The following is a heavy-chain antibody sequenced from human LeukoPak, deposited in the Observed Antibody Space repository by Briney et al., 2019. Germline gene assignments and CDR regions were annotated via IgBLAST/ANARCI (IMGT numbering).Heavy chain of an antibody. Sequence: PGGSLRLSCAASGFIFSSYAMSWVRQAPGKGLEWVSTISGGGSSTHYADSVKGRFTISRDSSKNTLYLQMNTLRADDTAVYYCAKRNYYDSSGYYYGLAFDIWGQGTMVTVSS. D-gene: IGHD3-22*01. CDR3: AKRNYYDSSGYYYGLAFDI. V-gene: IGHV3-23*01. CDR1: GFIFSSYA. J-gene: IGHJ3*02. CDR2: ISGGGSST.